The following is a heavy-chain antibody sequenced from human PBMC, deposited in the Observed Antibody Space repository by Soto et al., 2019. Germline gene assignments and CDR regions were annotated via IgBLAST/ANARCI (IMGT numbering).Heavy chain of an antibody. D-gene: IGHD3-16*01. V-gene: IGHV3-13*04. J-gene: IGHJ3*02. Sequence: EVQLVESGGGLVQPGGSLRLSCAASGFTFSTHDMHWVRQVTGKGLEWVAAIGTFADTYYAASVDGRFTISREDAKDSLYLQMNRLSAGDTAVYYCARGDRLHLGELLGGDTFDIWGQGTMVTVSS. CDR2: IGTFADT. CDR3: ARGDRLHLGELLGGDTFDI. CDR1: GFTFSTHD.